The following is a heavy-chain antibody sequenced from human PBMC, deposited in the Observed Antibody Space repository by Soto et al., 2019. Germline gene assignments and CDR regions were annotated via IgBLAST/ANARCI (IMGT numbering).Heavy chain of an antibody. V-gene: IGHV3-21*01. CDR1: GFTFSSYS. J-gene: IGHJ5*02. D-gene: IGHD4-4*01. CDR3: ARDPTAVTSRFDP. Sequence: GGSLRLSCAASGFTFSSYSMNWVRQAPGKGLEWVSSISSSSSYVYYADSVKGRFTISRDNAKNSLYLQMNSLRAEDTAVYYCARDPTAVTSRFDPWGQGTLVTVSS. CDR2: ISSSSSYV.